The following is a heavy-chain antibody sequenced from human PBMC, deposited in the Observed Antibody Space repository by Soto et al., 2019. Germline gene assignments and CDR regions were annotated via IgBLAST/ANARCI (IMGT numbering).Heavy chain of an antibody. V-gene: IGHV3-33*01. J-gene: IGHJ4*02. Sequence: QVQLVESGGGVVQPGRSLRLSCAASGFTFSSYGMHWVRQAPGKGLEWVAVIWYDGSNKYYADSVKGRFTISRDNSKNTLYLQMNSLRAEDTAVYYCVRGAPGWVLGYWGQGNLVTVSS. CDR1: GFTFSSYG. CDR2: IWYDGSNK. D-gene: IGHD1-26*01. CDR3: VRGAPGWVLGY.